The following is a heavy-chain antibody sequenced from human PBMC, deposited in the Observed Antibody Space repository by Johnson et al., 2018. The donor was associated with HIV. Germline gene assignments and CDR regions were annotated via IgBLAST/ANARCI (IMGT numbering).Heavy chain of an antibody. D-gene: IGHD2-8*02. CDR2: IYSGGST. CDR1: GFTVSSNY. J-gene: IGHJ3*01. CDR3: ARRSARSGGFDL. V-gene: IGHV3-66*04. Sequence: VQLVESGGGLVQTGGSLRLSCAASGFTVSSNYMSWVRQAPGKGLEWVSIIYSGGSTYYADSVKGRFTISRENDNNSLYLEMSSLRAGDTAVYYCARRSARSGGFDLWGQGTMVTVSS.